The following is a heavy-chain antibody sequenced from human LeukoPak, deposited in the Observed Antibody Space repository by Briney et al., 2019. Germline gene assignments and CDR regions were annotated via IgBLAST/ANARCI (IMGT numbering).Heavy chain of an antibody. Sequence: PSGTLSLTCTVSGGSLSSYYWSWIRQPAGKGLEWIGRIYTSGSTNYNPSLKSRVTMSVDTSKKQFSLNLSSVTAADTAVYYCARDTEAKRGSPYGIRNWGQGTLVTVSS. V-gene: IGHV4-4*07. CDR2: IYTSGST. D-gene: IGHD3-10*01. CDR3: ARDTEAKRGSPYGIRN. CDR1: GGSLSSYY. J-gene: IGHJ4*02.